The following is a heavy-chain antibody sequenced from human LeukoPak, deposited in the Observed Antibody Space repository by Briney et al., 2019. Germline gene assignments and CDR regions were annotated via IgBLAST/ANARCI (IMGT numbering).Heavy chain of an antibody. D-gene: IGHD6-19*01. CDR1: GFTFSSYS. V-gene: IGHV3-21*01. Sequence: GGSLRLSCAASGFTFSSYSMNWVRQAPGKGLEWVSSISSSSSYIYYADSVKGRFTISRDNAKNSLYLQMNSLRAEDTAVYYCARDHAVAGVFDYWAREPWSPSPQ. CDR2: ISSSSSYI. CDR3: ARDHAVAGVFDY. J-gene: IGHJ4*02.